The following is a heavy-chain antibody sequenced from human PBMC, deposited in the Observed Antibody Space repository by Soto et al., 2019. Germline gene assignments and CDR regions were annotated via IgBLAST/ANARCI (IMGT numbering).Heavy chain of an antibody. CDR1: GYTFTNYD. D-gene: IGHD6-13*01. Sequence: QVQLVQSGAEVRKPEASVKVSCKASGYTFTNYDMNWVRQAPGQGLEWMGWISTYNGNTNYTQKFQGRVTLTTDTSTRTAYMELRSLRSDDTAVYYCAANQQLIRSLDYWGQGTLVTVSS. V-gene: IGHV1-18*01. J-gene: IGHJ4*02. CDR2: ISTYNGNT. CDR3: AANQQLIRSLDY.